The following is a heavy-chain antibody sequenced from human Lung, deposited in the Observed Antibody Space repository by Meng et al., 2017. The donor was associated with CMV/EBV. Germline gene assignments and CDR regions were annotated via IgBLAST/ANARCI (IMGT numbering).Heavy chain of an antibody. CDR2: INHSGST. V-gene: IGHV4-34*01. J-gene: IGHJ6*02. CDR3: ARGTVTSRVIVPPFAIKIVYGMDV. D-gene: IGHD2-2*01. CDR1: GGSFSGYF. Sequence: SETXSLTCAVYGGSFSGYFWIWSRKPPGKGLEWIGEINHSGSTNYNPSLKSRVTISVDTSKNQFFLKLSSVTAADTAVYYCARGTVTSRVIVPPFAIKIVYGMDVWXQGTTVTVSS.